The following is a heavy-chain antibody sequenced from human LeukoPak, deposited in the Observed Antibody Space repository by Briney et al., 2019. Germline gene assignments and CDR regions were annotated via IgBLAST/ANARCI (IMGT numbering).Heavy chain of an antibody. Sequence: GESLKISCKGSGYIFTSYWIGWVRQMPGKGLEWMGIIYPGDSDTRYSPSFQGQVTISADKSISTAYLQWSSLKASDTAMYYCARLKGCYDSSGSLFDYWGQGTLVTVSS. CDR3: ARLKGCYDSSGSLFDY. V-gene: IGHV5-51*01. CDR1: GYIFTSYW. CDR2: IYPGDSDT. D-gene: IGHD3-22*01. J-gene: IGHJ4*02.